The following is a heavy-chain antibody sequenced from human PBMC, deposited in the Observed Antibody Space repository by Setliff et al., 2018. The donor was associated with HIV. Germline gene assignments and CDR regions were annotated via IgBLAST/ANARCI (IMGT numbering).Heavy chain of an antibody. J-gene: IGHJ4*02. CDR3: ARGFSDTIFGVIITSYYFDY. CDR2: IIPVFGTP. V-gene: IGHV1-69*13. Sequence: SVKVSCKASGYIFSTFAINWVRQAPGQGLEWMGGIIPVFGTPNYAQKFLGRVTITADESTSTGYMELSSLRSEDTAVYFCARGFSDTIFGVIITSYYFDYWGQGTLVTVSS. D-gene: IGHD3-3*01. CDR1: GYIFSTFA.